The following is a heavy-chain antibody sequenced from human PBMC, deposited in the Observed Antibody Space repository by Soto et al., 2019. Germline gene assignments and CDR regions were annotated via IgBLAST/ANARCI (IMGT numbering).Heavy chain of an antibody. Sequence: GGSLRLSCTTSGFTFGDYAMSWFRQAPGKGLEWVGFIRSKTYGGTTQYAASVKGRFTISRDDSKSIAYLQMNSLKTEDTAVYYCTRDLKVAGTPNYYGMDVWGQGTTVNVSS. V-gene: IGHV3-49*03. CDR3: TRDLKVAGTPNYYGMDV. D-gene: IGHD6-19*01. CDR1: GFTFGDYA. J-gene: IGHJ6*02. CDR2: IRSKTYGGTT.